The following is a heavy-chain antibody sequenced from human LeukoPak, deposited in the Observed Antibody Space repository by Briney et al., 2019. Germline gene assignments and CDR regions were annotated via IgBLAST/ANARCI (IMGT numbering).Heavy chain of an antibody. D-gene: IGHD5-24*01. J-gene: IGHJ6*03. CDR3: ARDELYYYYMDV. V-gene: IGHV3-74*01. CDR2: INSDGSST. CDR1: GFTFSSYG. Sequence: PGGSLRLSCAASGFTFSSYGMHWVRQAPGKELVWVSRINSDGSSTSYADSVKGRFTISRDNAKNTLYLQMNSLRAEDTAVYYCARDELYYYYMDVWGKGTTVTVSS.